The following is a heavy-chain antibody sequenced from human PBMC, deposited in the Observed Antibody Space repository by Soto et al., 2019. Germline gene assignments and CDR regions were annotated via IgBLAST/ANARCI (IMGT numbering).Heavy chain of an antibody. J-gene: IGHJ6*02. D-gene: IGHD3-16*01. CDR1: GFTFDDYT. V-gene: IGHV3-43*01. Sequence: GGSLRLSCAASGFTFDDYTMHWVRQAPGKGLEWVSLISWDGGSTYYADSVKGRFTISRDNSKNSLYLQMNSLRTEDTALYYCAKDMGGSYYYGMDVWGQGTTVTVSS. CDR2: ISWDGGST. CDR3: AKDMGGSYYYGMDV.